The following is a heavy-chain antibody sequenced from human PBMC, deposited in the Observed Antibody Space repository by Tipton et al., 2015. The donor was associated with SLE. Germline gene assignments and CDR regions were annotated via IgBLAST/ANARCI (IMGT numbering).Heavy chain of an antibody. Sequence: TLSLTCAVYGGSFSGYYWSWTRQPPGKGLEWIGEINHSGSTNYNPSLKSRVTISVDTSKNQFSLKLSSVTAADTAVYYCARGRKNLSYYDSSGYPDYWGQGTLVTVSS. J-gene: IGHJ4*02. D-gene: IGHD3-22*01. CDR1: GGSFSGYY. CDR3: ARGRKNLSYYDSSGYPDY. CDR2: INHSGST. V-gene: IGHV4-34*01.